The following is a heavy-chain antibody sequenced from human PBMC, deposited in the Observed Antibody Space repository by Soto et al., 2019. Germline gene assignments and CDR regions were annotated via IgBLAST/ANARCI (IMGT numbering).Heavy chain of an antibody. CDR2: ISYDGSNK. J-gene: IGHJ4*02. CDR3: AKDSDCSGGSCYSWPCX. D-gene: IGHD2-15*01. V-gene: IGHV3-30*18. Sequence: GGSLRLSCAASGFTFSSYGMHWVRQAPGKGLEWVSLISYDGSNKYYADSVKGRFTISRDNYKKTLYLQMNSLRAEDTAVYYCAKDSDCSGGSCYSWPCXWGQGTLVTVSX. CDR1: GFTFSSYG.